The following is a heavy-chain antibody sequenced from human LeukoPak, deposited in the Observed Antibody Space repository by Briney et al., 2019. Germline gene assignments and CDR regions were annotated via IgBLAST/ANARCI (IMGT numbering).Heavy chain of an antibody. D-gene: IGHD3-22*01. CDR1: GFTVSSNY. CDR2: IYGGVST. V-gene: IGHV3-66*01. Sequence: GGSLRLSCAASGFTVSSNYMSWVRQAPGKGLEWVSVIYGGVSTYYADSVKGRFTISGDKSKSTVYLQMNNLRDDDTAVYFCARGASSGSYFFEYWGQGTLVTVSS. J-gene: IGHJ4*02. CDR3: ARGASSGSYFFEY.